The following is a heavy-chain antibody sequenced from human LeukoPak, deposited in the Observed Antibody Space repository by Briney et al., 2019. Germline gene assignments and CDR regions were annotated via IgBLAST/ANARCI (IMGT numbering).Heavy chain of an antibody. J-gene: IGHJ4*02. CDR3: ARDLLAYCGGDCYVGYYFDY. D-gene: IGHD2-21*02. CDR1: GFTFSSYA. V-gene: IGHV3-30-3*01. CDR2: ISYDGSNK. Sequence: PGGSLRLSCAASGFTFSSYAMHWVRQAPGKGLEWVAVISYDGSNKYYADSVKGRFTISRDNSKNTLYLQMNSLRAEDTAVYYCARDLLAYCGGDCYVGYYFDYWGQGTLVTVSS.